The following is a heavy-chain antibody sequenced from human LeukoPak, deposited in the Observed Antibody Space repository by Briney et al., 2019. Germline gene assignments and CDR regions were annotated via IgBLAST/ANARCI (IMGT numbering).Heavy chain of an antibody. D-gene: IGHD3-10*01. J-gene: IGHJ5*02. V-gene: IGHV3-7*01. CDR2: IKQDGSEK. Sequence: GGSLRLSRAASGFTFSSYWMSWVRQAPGKGLEWVANIKQDGSEKYYVDSVKGRFTISRDNAKNSLYLQMNSLRAEDTAVYYCAKGRRYGSGSYYLWLDPWGQGTLVTVSS. CDR1: GFTFSSYW. CDR3: AKGRRYGSGSYYLWLDP.